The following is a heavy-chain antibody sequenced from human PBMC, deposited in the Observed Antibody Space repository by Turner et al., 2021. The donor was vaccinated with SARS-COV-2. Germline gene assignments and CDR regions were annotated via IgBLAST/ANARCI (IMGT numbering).Heavy chain of an antibody. Sequence: QVQLVQSGAEVKAPGASVQVSCKASGYTFTDYYIHWVRQAPGQGLELMGWIGPSSGGTNYAQRFQGRITMTRDTSISTAYMELSSLRSDYTAVYYCSRNYGRNSRWFDPWGQGTLVTVSS. V-gene: IGHV1-2*02. CDR1: GYTFTDYY. J-gene: IGHJ5*02. CDR3: SRNYGRNSRWFDP. D-gene: IGHD1-7*01. CDR2: IGPSSGGT.